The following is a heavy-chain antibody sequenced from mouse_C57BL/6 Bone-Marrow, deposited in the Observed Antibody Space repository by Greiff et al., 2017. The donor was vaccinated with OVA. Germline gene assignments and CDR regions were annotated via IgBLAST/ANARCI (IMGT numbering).Heavy chain of an antibody. D-gene: IGHD1-1*01. CDR1: GFTFSDYY. Sequence: EVQGVESGGGLVQPGGSLKLSCAASGFTFSDYYMYWVRQTPEKRLEWVAYISNGGGSTYYPDTVKGRFTISRDNAKNTLYLQMSRLKSEDTAMYYCARQTYYDSSYYFDYWGQGTTLTVSS. CDR2: ISNGGGST. J-gene: IGHJ2*01. CDR3: ARQTYYDSSYYFDY. V-gene: IGHV5-12*01.